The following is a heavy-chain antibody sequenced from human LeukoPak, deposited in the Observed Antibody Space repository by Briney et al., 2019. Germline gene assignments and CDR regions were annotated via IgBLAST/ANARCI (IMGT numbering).Heavy chain of an antibody. J-gene: IGHJ4*02. CDR2: INSDGSST. CDR3: ARGSNYYDSSGYSFDY. V-gene: IGHV3-74*01. Sequence: PGGSLRLSCAASGFTFSSYWMHWVRQALGKGLVWVSRINSDGSSTSYADSVKGRFTISRDNAKNTLYLQMNSLRAEDTAVYYCARGSNYYDSSGYSFDYWGQGTLVTVSS. D-gene: IGHD3-22*01. CDR1: GFTFSSYW.